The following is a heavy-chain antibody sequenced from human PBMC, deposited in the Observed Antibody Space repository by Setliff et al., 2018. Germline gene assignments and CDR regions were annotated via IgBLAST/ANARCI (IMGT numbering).Heavy chain of an antibody. CDR1: GYTFTNYG. D-gene: IGHD3-10*01. Sequence: ASVKVSCKTSGYTFTNYGITWVRQAPGQGLEWMGWINNYSFKTNYPQKFLGRVTVTTDTSTNMGYLEVRGLTSDDTALYYCVRLVRYCSKTACQRISGEEVWGQGTLVTVSS. J-gene: IGHJ4*02. CDR3: VRLVRYCSKTACQRISGEEV. CDR2: INNYSFKT. V-gene: IGHV1-18*01.